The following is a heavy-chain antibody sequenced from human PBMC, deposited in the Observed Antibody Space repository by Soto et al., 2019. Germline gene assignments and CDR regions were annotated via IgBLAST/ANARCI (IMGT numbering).Heavy chain of an antibody. CDR2: ISGGGFST. D-gene: IGHD6-13*01. CDR1: GFTFSSYA. J-gene: IGHJ4*02. Sequence: EVQLLESGGGLVQPGESLRLSCAASGFTFSSYAMSWVRQAPGKGLEWVSAISGGGFSTDYADSVRGRFTISRDNPRSTLHLQMDSLRAEDTAVYFCARAYLARGRWSGDFDYWGQGTLVTVSS. V-gene: IGHV3-23*01. CDR3: ARAYLARGRWSGDFDY.